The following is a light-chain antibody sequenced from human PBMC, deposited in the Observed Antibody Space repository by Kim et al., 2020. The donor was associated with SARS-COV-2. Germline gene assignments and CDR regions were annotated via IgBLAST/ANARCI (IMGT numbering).Light chain of an antibody. J-gene: IGKJ1*01. V-gene: IGKV3-20*01. CDR3: QQYGSSPWT. CDR2: GAS. Sequence: SPGERAPPSCRASQSVSSSYLAWYRQRPGQSPSLLIYGASRRATGIPDRFSGSGSGTDFTLTITRLEPEDFAVYYCQQYGSSPWTFGQGTKVEIK. CDR1: QSVSSSY.